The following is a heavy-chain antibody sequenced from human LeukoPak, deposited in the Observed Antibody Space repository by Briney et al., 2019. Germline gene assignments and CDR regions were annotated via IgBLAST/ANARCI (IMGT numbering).Heavy chain of an antibody. CDR3: ARNLDYYDTSAIIRPNGAFDI. D-gene: IGHD3-22*01. J-gene: IGHJ3*02. V-gene: IGHV4-4*07. CDR1: GGSISSYY. CDR2: IFSSGST. Sequence: SETLSLTCTVSGGSISSYYWSWIRQPAGKGLEWLGRIFSSGSTNYNPSLKSRVTMSVDTSKNQFSLKLSSVTAADTAVYYCARNLDYYDTSAIIRPNGAFDIWGQGTLVTVSS.